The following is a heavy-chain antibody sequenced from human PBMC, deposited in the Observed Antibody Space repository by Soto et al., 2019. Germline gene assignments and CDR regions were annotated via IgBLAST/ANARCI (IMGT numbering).Heavy chain of an antibody. CDR3: ARELQGIYYFDD. Sequence: SVKVSCKVSGCTFRTYAISWVRQVPGQRLEWMGWITPSIGTANYAQKFQGRVTITGDTSTSTAYMELSSLRYDDTAVYYCARELQGIYYFDDWGQGTLVTVSS. V-gene: IGHV1-69*06. CDR2: ITPSIGTA. CDR1: GCTFRTYA. J-gene: IGHJ4*02. D-gene: IGHD4-4*01.